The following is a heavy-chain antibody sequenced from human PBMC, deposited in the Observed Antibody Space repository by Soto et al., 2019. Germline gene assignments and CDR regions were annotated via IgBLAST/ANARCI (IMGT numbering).Heavy chain of an antibody. CDR3: AAGPAYYDFWSGYSRRTYGMDV. J-gene: IGHJ6*02. V-gene: IGHV1-58*01. D-gene: IGHD3-3*01. CDR1: GFTFTSSA. Sequence: ASVKVSCKASGFTFTSSAVQWVRQARGQRLEWIGWIVVGSGNTNYAQKFQERVTITRDMSTSTAYMELSSLRSEDTAVYYCAAGPAYYDFWSGYSRRTYGMDVWGQGTTVTVSS. CDR2: IVVGSGNT.